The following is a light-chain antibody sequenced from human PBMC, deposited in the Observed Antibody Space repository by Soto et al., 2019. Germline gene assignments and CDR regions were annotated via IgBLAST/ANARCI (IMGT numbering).Light chain of an antibody. Sequence: EVVMRQSPATLSVSPGEGATVSCRASQGVGSNLGWYQQKPGQAPRLLIYGASNRATGIPARFSGSGSGSEFTLTISSLQSEDFAVYYCLQYTDWPWTFAQGTKVDIK. CDR3: LQYTDWPWT. CDR1: QGVGSN. CDR2: GAS. J-gene: IGKJ1*01. V-gene: IGKV3-15*01.